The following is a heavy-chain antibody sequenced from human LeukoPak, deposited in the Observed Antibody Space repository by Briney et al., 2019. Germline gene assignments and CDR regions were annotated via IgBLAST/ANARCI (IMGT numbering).Heavy chain of an antibody. CDR2: IYYRGST. V-gene: IGHV4-34*01. D-gene: IGHD6-13*01. CDR3: ARNLIPEQLVLNF. J-gene: IGHJ4*02. CDR1: GGSFGGYY. Sequence: SETLSLTCAVYGGSFGGYYWGWVRQPPGKGLEWIGSIYYRGSTYYNPSLKSRVTMSVDTSKNQFSLNLRSVTPEDTAVYYCARNLIPEQLVLNFWGQGTLVTVSS.